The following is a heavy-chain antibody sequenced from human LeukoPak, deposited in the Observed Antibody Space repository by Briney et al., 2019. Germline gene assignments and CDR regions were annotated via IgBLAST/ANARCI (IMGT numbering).Heavy chain of an antibody. CDR2: IYDSGST. V-gene: IGHV4-30-2*01. CDR1: GGSISSGGYS. J-gene: IGHJ3*01. Sequence: SETLSLTCAVSGGSISSGGYSWSWIRQPPGKGLEWIGYIYDSGSTNYNPSLKSRVTISVAVSNNQSSLRLTSVTAADTAVYYCARKGFVESTGWRGAFDVWGQGTMVTVSS. CDR3: ARKGFVESTGWRGAFDV. D-gene: IGHD2-8*02.